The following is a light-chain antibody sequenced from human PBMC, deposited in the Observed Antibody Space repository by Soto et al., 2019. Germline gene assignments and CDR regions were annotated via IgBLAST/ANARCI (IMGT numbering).Light chain of an antibody. CDR3: QQAYDFPRT. CDR1: QDIRNY. V-gene: IGKV1-39*01. Sequence: DIQMTQSPSSLSASVGDRVTITCRASQDIRNYFNWYQQKPGKAPKLLIYATSTLQSGVPSRFSGSGSGTDFTLTITDLQPEDFASYFCQQAYDFPRTFGQGTKV. J-gene: IGKJ1*01. CDR2: ATS.